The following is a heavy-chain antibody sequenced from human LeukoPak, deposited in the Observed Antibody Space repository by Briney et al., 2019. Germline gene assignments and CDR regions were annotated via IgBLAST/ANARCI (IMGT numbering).Heavy chain of an antibody. CDR1: GFTFSSYS. CDR3: ASTSRGYSGYDYVPDAFDI. CDR2: ISSSSYI. V-gene: IGHV3-21*01. D-gene: IGHD5-12*01. Sequence: GGSLRLSCAASGFTFSSYSMNWVRQAPGKGLEWVSSISSSSYIYYADSVKGRFTISRDNAKNSLYLQMNSLRAEDTAVYYCASTSRGYSGYDYVPDAFDIWGQGTMVTVSS. J-gene: IGHJ3*02.